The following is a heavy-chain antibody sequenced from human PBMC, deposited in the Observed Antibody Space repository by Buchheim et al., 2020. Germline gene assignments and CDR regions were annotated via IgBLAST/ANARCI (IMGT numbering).Heavy chain of an antibody. Sequence: EVQLVESGGGLVQPGGSLRLSCAASGFTFSSYWMHWVRQAPGKGLVWVSRINSDGSSTSYADSVKGRFTISRDNAKNTPYLQMNSLRAEDTAVYYCAREGKGYYDFWSGYYPYYYYYGMDVWGQGTT. CDR3: AREGKGYYDFWSGYYPYYYYYGMDV. V-gene: IGHV3-74*01. J-gene: IGHJ6*02. CDR1: GFTFSSYW. CDR2: INSDGSST. D-gene: IGHD3-3*01.